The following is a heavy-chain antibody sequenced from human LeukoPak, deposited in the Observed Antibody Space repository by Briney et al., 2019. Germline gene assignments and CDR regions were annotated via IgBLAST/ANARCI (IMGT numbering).Heavy chain of an antibody. J-gene: IGHJ4*02. D-gene: IGHD3-22*01. CDR2: INHSGST. Sequence: SETLSLTCAVYGGSSSGYYWSWIRQPPGKGLEWIGEINHSGSTNYNPSLKSRVAISVDTSKNQFSLKLSSVTAADTAVYYCAGYYYDSSGYYTFDYWGQGTLVTVSS. CDR1: GGSSSGYY. CDR3: AGYYYDSSGYYTFDY. V-gene: IGHV4-34*01.